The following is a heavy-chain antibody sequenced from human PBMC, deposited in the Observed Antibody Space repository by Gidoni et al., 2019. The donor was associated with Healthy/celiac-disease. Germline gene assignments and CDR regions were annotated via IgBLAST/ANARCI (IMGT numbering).Heavy chain of an antibody. CDR2: ISSNGCST. CDR3: ARGGAQGTPPYYYYMDV. D-gene: IGHD1-7*01. V-gene: IGHV3-64*01. Sequence: EVQLVESGGGLVQPGGSLRLSCAASGFTFSSYAMHWVRQAPGKGLEYVSAISSNGCSTYYANSVKGRFTISRDVSKNTLYLQMGSLRPEDMAVYYCARGGAQGTPPYYYYMDVWGKGTTVTVS. J-gene: IGHJ6*03. CDR1: GFTFSSYA.